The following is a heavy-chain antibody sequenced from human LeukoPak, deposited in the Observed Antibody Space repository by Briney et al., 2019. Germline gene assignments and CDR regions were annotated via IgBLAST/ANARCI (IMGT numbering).Heavy chain of an antibody. V-gene: IGHV4-34*01. J-gene: IGHJ6*03. CDR2: INHSGST. CDR1: GGSFSGYY. CDR3: ARTRGAGYSYGFNYYYYMDV. Sequence: SETLSLTCAVYGGSFSGYYWSWIRQPPGKGLEWIGEINHSGSTNYKSSLKSRLTISVDTSKNQFSLKLSSVTAADTAVYYCARTRGAGYSYGFNYYYYMDVWGKGTTVTVSS. D-gene: IGHD5-18*01.